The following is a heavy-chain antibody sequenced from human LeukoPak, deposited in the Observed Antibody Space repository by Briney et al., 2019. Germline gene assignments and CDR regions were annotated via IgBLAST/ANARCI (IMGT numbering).Heavy chain of an antibody. CDR2: IYTSGST. CDR1: GGSISSYY. D-gene: IGHD6-6*01. V-gene: IGHV4-4*07. Sequence: PSETLSLTCTVSGGSISSYYWSWIRQPAGKGLEWIGRIYTSGSTDYNPSLKSRVTMSVDTSKNQFSLKLSSVTAADTAVYYCAREGQQLVAAIFGYYYYMDVWGKGTTVTVSS. CDR3: AREGQQLVAAIFGYYYYMDV. J-gene: IGHJ6*03.